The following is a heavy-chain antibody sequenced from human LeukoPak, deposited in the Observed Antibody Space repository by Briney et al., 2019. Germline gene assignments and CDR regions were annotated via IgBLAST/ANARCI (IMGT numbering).Heavy chain of an antibody. Sequence: PSETLSLTCTVSDGSISNYYWSWIRQPAGKGLEWIGRIYTSGSTNYNPSLKSRVTMSVDTSKNQFSLKLSSVTAADTAVYYCVRDGQNCGGDCYAVYWGQGTLVTVSS. V-gene: IGHV4-4*07. J-gene: IGHJ4*02. CDR3: VRDGQNCGGDCYAVY. CDR2: IYTSGST. CDR1: DGSISNYY. D-gene: IGHD2-21*02.